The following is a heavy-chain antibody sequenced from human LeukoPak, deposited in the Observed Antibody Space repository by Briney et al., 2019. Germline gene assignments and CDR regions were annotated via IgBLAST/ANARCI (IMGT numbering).Heavy chain of an antibody. J-gene: IGHJ4*02. CDR2: IYTSGST. V-gene: IGHV4-4*07. Sequence: SETLSLTCTVSGGSISSYYWSWIRQPAGKGLEWIGRIYTSGSTHYNPSLQSRVTISIDTSKNHFSLKLRSVSAADTAIYYCATSEGGGFFDYWGQGTPVTVSS. CDR3: ATSEGGGFFDY. D-gene: IGHD4-23*01. CDR1: GGSISSYY.